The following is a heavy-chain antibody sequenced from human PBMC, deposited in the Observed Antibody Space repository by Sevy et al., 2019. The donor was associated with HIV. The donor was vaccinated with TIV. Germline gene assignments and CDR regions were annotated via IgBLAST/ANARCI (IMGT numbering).Heavy chain of an antibody. V-gene: IGHV3-23*01. Sequence: GGSLRLSCAASGFTLRNYAMSWVRQAPGKGLEWVSGNSGSGGNSYYAASLKGRFTISRDNSKNKLYLQMNNLRAEDTAVYYCAKVPDSSGWYDQFFFDSWGQGTLVTVSS. D-gene: IGHD6-13*01. CDR3: AKVPDSSGWYDQFFFDS. CDR1: GFTLRNYA. J-gene: IGHJ4*02. CDR2: NSGSGGNS.